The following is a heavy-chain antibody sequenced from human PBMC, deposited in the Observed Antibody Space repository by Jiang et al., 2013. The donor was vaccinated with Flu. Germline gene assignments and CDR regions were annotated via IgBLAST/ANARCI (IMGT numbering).Heavy chain of an antibody. V-gene: IGHV1-69*13. Sequence: EVKKPGASVKVSCKTSGITFTAYFFHWVRQAPGQGLEWMGGIIPIFGTANYAQNFQGRVTITADESTSTAYMELSSLRSDDTAVYYCARVDPRLSGRFYFDSWGQGTLVTVSS. CDR3: ARVDPRLSGRFYFDS. CDR1: GITFTAYF. J-gene: IGHJ4*02. D-gene: IGHD1-26*01. CDR2: IIPIFGTA.